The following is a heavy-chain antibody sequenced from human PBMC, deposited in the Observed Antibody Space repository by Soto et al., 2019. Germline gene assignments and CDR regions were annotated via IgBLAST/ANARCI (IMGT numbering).Heavy chain of an antibody. Sequence: PGGSLKPPCAASEFTLSSYAMHWVRQAPAKGLKWVAVIWYDGSNKYYADSVKGEFTISRENSKTTLNLQIKSLKAKNRNGNNGARTELNSSWSFRLRYYYYGMDVWGQGTTVTVSS. V-gene: IGHV3-33*01. CDR2: IWYDGSNK. CDR1: EFTLSSYA. CDR3: ARTELNSSWSFRLRYYYYGMDV. D-gene: IGHD6-13*01. J-gene: IGHJ6*02.